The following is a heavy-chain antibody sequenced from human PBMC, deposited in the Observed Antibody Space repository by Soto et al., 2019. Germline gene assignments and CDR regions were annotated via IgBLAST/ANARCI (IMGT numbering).Heavy chain of an antibody. CDR3: ASLPGIKFDY. CDR1: GGSISSSSYY. J-gene: IGHJ4*02. CDR2: IYYSGTT. D-gene: IGHD3-10*01. V-gene: IGHV4-39*01. Sequence: KPSETLSLTCTVSGGSISSSSYYWGWIRQPPGKGLEWIGTIYYSGTTNYNPSLKSRVTISVDTSQNQFSLKLNSLTAADTAVYYCASLPGIKFDYWGQGALVTVSS.